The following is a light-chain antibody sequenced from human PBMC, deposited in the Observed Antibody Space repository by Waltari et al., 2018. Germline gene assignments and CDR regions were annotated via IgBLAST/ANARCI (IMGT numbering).Light chain of an antibody. CDR2: DVR. V-gene: IGLV2-14*01. Sequence: QSALTQPASVSGSPGQSITISCTGTSSDVGGYSFVSWYQQRPGKAPKPMIYDVRNRPSGVSNRFSGSKSGTTASLTISGLQAEDEAEYYCSSYTRSSSLVFGGGTKLTVL. CDR3: SSYTRSSSLV. CDR1: SSDVGGYSF. J-gene: IGLJ2*01.